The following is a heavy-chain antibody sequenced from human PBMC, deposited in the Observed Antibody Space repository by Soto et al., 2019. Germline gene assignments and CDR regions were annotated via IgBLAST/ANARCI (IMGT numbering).Heavy chain of an antibody. V-gene: IGHV4-4*07. CDR2: IYTSGST. J-gene: IGHJ2*01. CDR3: GRVPNYCSGGSCYLGNWYFDL. D-gene: IGHD2-15*01. Sequence: SETLSLTCTVSGGSINSYWWSWIRQPAGKGLEWIGRIYTSGSTNYNPSLKSRVTMSVDTSKNQFSLKLSSVTAADTAVYYCGRVPNYCSGGSCYLGNWYFDLWGRGTLVTVS. CDR1: GGSINSYW.